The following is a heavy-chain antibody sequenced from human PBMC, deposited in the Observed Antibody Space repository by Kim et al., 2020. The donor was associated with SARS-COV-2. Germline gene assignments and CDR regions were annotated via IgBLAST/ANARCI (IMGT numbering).Heavy chain of an antibody. CDR3: ARAKKVTGFWTNYFDL. CDR2: VATAGGT. J-gene: IGHJ5*02. Sequence: SETLSLTCTVSGDSLGAGYNWVWIRQSPARGLEWVGSVATAGGTYDNPPLKGRVTISIARSKNQFPLRLSSVTAPATAVYYCARAKKVTGFWTNYFDLWG. V-gene: IGHV4-38-2*02. CDR1: GDSLGAGYN. D-gene: IGHD3-3*01.